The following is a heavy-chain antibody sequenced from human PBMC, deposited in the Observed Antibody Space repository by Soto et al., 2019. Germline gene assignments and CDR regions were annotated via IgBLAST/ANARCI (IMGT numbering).Heavy chain of an antibody. CDR2: IYSGGST. CDR3: ARDLGYCSGGSCSSHAFDI. D-gene: IGHD2-15*01. CDR1: GFTVSGNY. Sequence: GGSLRLSCAASGFTVSGNYMSWVRQAPGKGLEWVSVIYSGGSTYYADSVKGRFTISRDNSKNTLYLQMNSLRAEDTAVYYCARDLGYCSGGSCSSHAFDIWGQGTMVTVSS. V-gene: IGHV3-53*01. J-gene: IGHJ3*02.